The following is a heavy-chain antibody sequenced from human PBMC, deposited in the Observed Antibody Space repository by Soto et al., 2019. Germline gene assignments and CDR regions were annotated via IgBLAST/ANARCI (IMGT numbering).Heavy chain of an antibody. CDR2: ISSSGSTI. CDR3: ARAKNSYWYFDL. V-gene: IGHV3-48*01. J-gene: IGHJ2*01. CDR1: GFTFSSYS. Sequence: EVQLVESGGGLVQPGGSLRLSCAASGFTFSSYSMNWVRQAPGKGLEWVSYISSSGSTIYYADSVKGRFTISRDNAKNSLYLQMNSLRAEDTAVYYCARAKNSYWYFDLWGRGTLVTVSS. D-gene: IGHD1-7*01.